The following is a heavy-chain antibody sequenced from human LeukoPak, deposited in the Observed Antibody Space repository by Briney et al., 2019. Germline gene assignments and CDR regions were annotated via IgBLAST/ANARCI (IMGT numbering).Heavy chain of an antibody. J-gene: IGHJ3*02. CDR2: IDYRGST. D-gene: IGHD5-18*01. CDR3: ARSRSGYSYDHAAFEI. V-gene: IGHV4-59*13. CDR1: GDSISTYY. Sequence: PSGTLSLTCTVSGDSISTYYWSWVRQPPGKGLEWIAYIDYRGSTTYNPSLRSRVTISVDTSRNQFSLKLSSVTAADTAVYYCARSRSGYSYDHAAFEIWGQGTMVTVSS.